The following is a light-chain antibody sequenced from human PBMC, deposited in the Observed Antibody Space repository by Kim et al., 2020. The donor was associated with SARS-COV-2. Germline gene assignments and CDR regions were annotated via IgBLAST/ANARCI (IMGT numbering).Light chain of an antibody. Sequence: IQMTQSPSALSASVGDRVTITCRASQSISNWLAWYQQKPGKAPRLLIYGASNLESGVPSRFGGSGSGTEFTFTISSLQPDDFATYYCQQYNGCFGQGTKLEI. CDR3: QQYNGC. CDR1: QSISNW. J-gene: IGKJ2*01. V-gene: IGKV1-5*01. CDR2: GAS.